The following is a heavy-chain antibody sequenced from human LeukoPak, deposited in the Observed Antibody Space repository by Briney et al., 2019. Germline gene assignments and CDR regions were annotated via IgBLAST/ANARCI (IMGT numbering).Heavy chain of an antibody. D-gene: IGHD3-9*01. CDR1: GYTFTSYD. Sequence: ASVKVSCKAFGYTFTSYDINWVRQATGQGLEWMGWMNPNSGNTGYAQKFQGRVTMTRNTSISTAYMELSSLRSEDTAVYYCARGGLRYFDWLLYPSFYYYYYYMDVWGKGTTVTISS. CDR3: ARGGLRYFDWLLYPSFYYYYYYMDV. J-gene: IGHJ6*03. CDR2: MNPNSGNT. V-gene: IGHV1-8*01.